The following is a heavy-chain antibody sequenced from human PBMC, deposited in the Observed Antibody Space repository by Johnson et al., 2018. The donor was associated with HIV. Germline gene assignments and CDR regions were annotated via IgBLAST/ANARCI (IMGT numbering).Heavy chain of an antibody. Sequence: QVQLVESGGGVVQPGRSLRLSCAASGFTFSSYAMHWVRQAPGKGLEWVALTSYDGTYKYYIDSVKGRFTVSRDNSKNTLYLQMNSLRTEDTAVYYCARAGRFTMIQGAFDIWGQGTMVTVSS. CDR3: ARAGRFTMIQGAFDI. V-gene: IGHV3-30*03. CDR2: TSYDGTYK. CDR1: GFTFSSYA. J-gene: IGHJ3*02. D-gene: IGHD3-22*01.